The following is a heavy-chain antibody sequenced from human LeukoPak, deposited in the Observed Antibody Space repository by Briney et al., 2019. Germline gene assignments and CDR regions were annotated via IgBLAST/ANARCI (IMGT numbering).Heavy chain of an antibody. D-gene: IGHD1-7*01. V-gene: IGHV4-59*01. CDR2: IYYSGST. J-gene: IGHJ4*02. Sequence: SETLSLXCTVSGGSISSYYWSWIRQPPGKGLEWIGYIYYSGSTNYNPSLKSRVTISVDTSKNQFSLKLSSVTAADTAVYYCAREKAGTTAPFDYWGQGTLVTVSS. CDR3: AREKAGTTAPFDY. CDR1: GGSISSYY.